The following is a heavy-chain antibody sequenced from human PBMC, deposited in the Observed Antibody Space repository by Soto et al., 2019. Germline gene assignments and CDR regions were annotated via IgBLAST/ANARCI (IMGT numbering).Heavy chain of an antibody. Sequence: LRLSCAASGFTFSSYAMHWVRQAPGKGLEWVAVISYDGSNKYYADSVKGRFTISRDNSKNTLYLQMNSLRAEDTAVYYCARGEAAARRHYYGMDVWGQGTTVTVSS. D-gene: IGHD6-6*01. CDR3: ARGEAAARRHYYGMDV. J-gene: IGHJ6*02. CDR1: GFTFSSYA. CDR2: ISYDGSNK. V-gene: IGHV3-30-3*01.